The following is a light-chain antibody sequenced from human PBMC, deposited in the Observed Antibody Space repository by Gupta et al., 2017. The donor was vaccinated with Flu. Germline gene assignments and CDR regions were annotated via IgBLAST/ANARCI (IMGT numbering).Light chain of an antibody. Sequence: IVVTQSPDSLAVSLGERATINCPASQTVLSSSNNQHSLTCFHPRPGQPPKLLIYWASSREAGVPDRVSGSGSGTDFTLTISSLQAEDVAVYYWLQYYKTPCTFDQGTKVEIK. CDR1: QTVLSSSNNQHS. CDR2: WAS. J-gene: IGKJ1*01. V-gene: IGKV4-1*01. CDR3: LQYYKTPCT.